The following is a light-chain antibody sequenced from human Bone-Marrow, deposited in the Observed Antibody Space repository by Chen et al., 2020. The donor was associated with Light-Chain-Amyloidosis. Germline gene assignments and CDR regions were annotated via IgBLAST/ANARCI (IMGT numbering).Light chain of an antibody. CDR1: SSNIGAGYD. Sequence: QSVLTQPPSVSGAPGQRVTLSCTGSSSNIGAGYDVHWYQQLPGTAPKLLIYGNSNRPSGVPDRISGSKSGASASLAITGLQAEGEAEYYCQSFDRSLSGWVFGGGTKLTVL. V-gene: IGLV1-40*01. CDR2: GNS. CDR3: QSFDRSLSGWV. J-gene: IGLJ3*02.